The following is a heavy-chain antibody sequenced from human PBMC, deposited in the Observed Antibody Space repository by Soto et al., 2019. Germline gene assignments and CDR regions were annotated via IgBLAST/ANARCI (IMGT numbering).Heavy chain of an antibody. CDR3: ARVSRELRNYYYYGMDV. CDR2: INHSGST. D-gene: IGHD1-7*01. Sequence: PSETLSLTCAVYGGSFSGYYWSWIRQPPGKGLEWIGEINHSGSTNYNPSLKSRVTISVDTSKNQFSLKLSSVTAADTAVYYCARVSRELRNYYYYGMDVWGQGTTVT. J-gene: IGHJ6*02. V-gene: IGHV4-34*01. CDR1: GGSFSGYY.